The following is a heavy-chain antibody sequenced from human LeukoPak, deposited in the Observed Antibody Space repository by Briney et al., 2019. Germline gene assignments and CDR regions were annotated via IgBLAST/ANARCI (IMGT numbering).Heavy chain of an antibody. D-gene: IGHD3-10*01. V-gene: IGHV4-39*01. J-gene: IGHJ4*02. CDR3: ARQLFTSGVDF. CDR1: GVSISSSYSY. CDR2: IYYTGNT. Sequence: SETLSLTCTVSGVSISSSYSYWGWLRQPPGMGLEWVGSIYYTGNTYYNASLKSQVSISIDTSKNQFSLKLTSVTAADTAVYYCARQLFTSGVDFWGQGTLVTVSS.